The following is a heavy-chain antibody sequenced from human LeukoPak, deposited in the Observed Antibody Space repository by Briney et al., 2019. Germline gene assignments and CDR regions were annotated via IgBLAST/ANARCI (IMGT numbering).Heavy chain of an antibody. V-gene: IGHV4-39*01. CDR2: INYGGTT. CDR1: GGSISSSNYF. D-gene: IGHD3-10*01. Sequence: SETLSLTCTVSGGSISSSNYFWSWIRQQPGQELEWTASINYGGTTYYNPSLKSRVTISVDTSKHQFSLRLTSVTAAHTAVYLCARYVVYGSGKYYFDYWGQGSLVSVSS. CDR3: ARYVVYGSGKYYFDY. J-gene: IGHJ4*02.